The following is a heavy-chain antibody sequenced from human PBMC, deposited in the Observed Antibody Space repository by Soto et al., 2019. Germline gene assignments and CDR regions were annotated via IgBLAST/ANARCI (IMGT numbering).Heavy chain of an antibody. V-gene: IGHV4-59*01. CDR1: GGSISSYY. J-gene: IGHJ4*02. Sequence: SETLSLTCTVSGGSISSYYWSWIRQPPGKGLEWIGYIYYSGSTNYNPSLKSRVTISVDTSKNQFSLKLSSVTAADTAVYYCARDRGYCSGGSCYRNFDYWGQGTLVTVSS. D-gene: IGHD2-15*01. CDR2: IYYSGST. CDR3: ARDRGYCSGGSCYRNFDY.